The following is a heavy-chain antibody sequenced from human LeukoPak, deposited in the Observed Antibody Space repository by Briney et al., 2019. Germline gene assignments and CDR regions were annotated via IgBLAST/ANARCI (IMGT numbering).Heavy chain of an antibody. Sequence: GASVKVSCKASGYTFTGYYMHWVRQAPGQGLEWMGWINPNSGGTNYAQKFQGRVTMTRDTSISTAYVELSRLRSDDTAVYYCARGNIRYQLRNLPNMDVWGKGTTVTVSS. V-gene: IGHV1-2*02. CDR3: ARGNIRYQLRNLPNMDV. D-gene: IGHD2-2*01. CDR2: INPNSGGT. J-gene: IGHJ6*03. CDR1: GYTFTGYY.